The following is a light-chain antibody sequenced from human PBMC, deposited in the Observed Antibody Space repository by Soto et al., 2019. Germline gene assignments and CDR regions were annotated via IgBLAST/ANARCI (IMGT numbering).Light chain of an antibody. CDR1: QNINIF. CDR3: QESYSTPLA. V-gene: IGKV1-39*01. J-gene: IGKJ4*01. CDR2: AAS. Sequence: DIQGTHPPSSLSPPVGDRVTSTCQTSQNINIFLNWYQQKPGRAPMVVISAASNLESGVPSRFSGRGSGTEFTLTISNLQPGDSALDFCQESYSTPLAVGGGTKVDIK.